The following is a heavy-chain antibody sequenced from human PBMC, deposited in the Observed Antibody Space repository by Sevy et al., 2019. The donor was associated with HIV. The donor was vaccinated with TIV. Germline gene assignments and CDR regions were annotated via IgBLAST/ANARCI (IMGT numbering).Heavy chain of an antibody. J-gene: IGHJ4*02. CDR3: AKGSTSSSEVGYFDY. Sequence: GGSLRLSCAASGFTFSSYAMSWVRQAPGKGLEWVSAISGSGGSTYYADSVKGRFTISRDNSKNTRYLQMNSLRAEDTAVYYCAKGSTSSSEVGYFDYWGQGTLVTVSS. CDR1: GFTFSSYA. CDR2: ISGSGGST. D-gene: IGHD2-2*01. V-gene: IGHV3-23*01.